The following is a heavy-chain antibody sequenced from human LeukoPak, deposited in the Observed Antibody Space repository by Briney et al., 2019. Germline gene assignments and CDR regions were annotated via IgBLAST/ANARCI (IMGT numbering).Heavy chain of an antibody. D-gene: IGHD6-25*01. J-gene: IGHJ4*02. Sequence: SETLSLTCAVYGGSFSGYYWSWIRQPPGKGLEWMGEINHSGSTNYNPSLKSRVTISVDTSKNQFSLKLSSVTAADTAVYYCARSAAAARGEDYWGQGTLVTVSS. CDR1: GGSFSGYY. CDR3: ARSAAAARGEDY. V-gene: IGHV4-34*01. CDR2: INHSGST.